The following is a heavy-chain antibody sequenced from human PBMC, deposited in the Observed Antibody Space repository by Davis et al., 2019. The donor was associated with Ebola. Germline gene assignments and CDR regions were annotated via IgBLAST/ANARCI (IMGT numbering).Heavy chain of an antibody. D-gene: IGHD1-1*01. Sequence: GGSLRLSCAASGFTFSNYAMSWVRQAPGKGLEWVSSITGSGGSRYHADSVKGRFTISRDNSENTLHLQMNSLRADDTAVYYCARALWKDLVSEYWGRGTLVTVSS. CDR1: GFTFSNYA. CDR2: ITGSGGSR. J-gene: IGHJ4*02. CDR3: ARALWKDLVSEY. V-gene: IGHV3-23*01.